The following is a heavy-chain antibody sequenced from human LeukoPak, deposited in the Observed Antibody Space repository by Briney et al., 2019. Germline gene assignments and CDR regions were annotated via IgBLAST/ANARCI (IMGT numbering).Heavy chain of an antibody. D-gene: IGHD3-3*01. CDR3: AAPGASGFVGNFWSGPLDY. V-gene: IGHV1-46*01. J-gene: IGHJ4*02. Sequence: GASVKVSCKASGYTFTNHYIHWVRQAPGQGLEWMGMMNPSDGSTNYPQKFQGRVTMTRDTSTATAYMELSSLRFDDMAIYYCAAPGASGFVGNFWSGPLDYWGQGTLVTVSS. CDR1: GYTFTNHY. CDR2: MNPSDGST.